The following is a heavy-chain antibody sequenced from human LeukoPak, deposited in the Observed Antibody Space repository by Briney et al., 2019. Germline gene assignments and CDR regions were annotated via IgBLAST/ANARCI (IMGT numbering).Heavy chain of an antibody. CDR2: ISYSGST. CDR1: GGSISSGGYS. V-gene: IGHV4-61*08. Sequence: SQTLSLTCAVSGGSISSGGYSWSWIRQPPGKGLEWVGYISYSGSTNYNPSLKSRVTISVDTSKNQFSLKLSSVTAADTAVYYCARRGWEPFFDYWGQGTLVTVSS. CDR3: ARRGWEPFFDY. J-gene: IGHJ4*02. D-gene: IGHD1-26*01.